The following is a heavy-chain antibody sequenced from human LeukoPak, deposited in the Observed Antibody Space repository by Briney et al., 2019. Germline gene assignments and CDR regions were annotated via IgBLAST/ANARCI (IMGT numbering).Heavy chain of an antibody. CDR1: GFTFSSNA. Sequence: PGGSLRLSCAASGFTFSSNAIHWVRQAPGKGLEWVTVISYDGSNKYYADSVKGRFTISRDNSKNTLYLQMDSLRAEDTAVYYCARASGSYRHYYYMDVWGKGTTVTVSS. J-gene: IGHJ6*03. V-gene: IGHV3-30-3*01. CDR2: ISYDGSNK. CDR3: ARASGSYRHYYYMDV. D-gene: IGHD1-26*01.